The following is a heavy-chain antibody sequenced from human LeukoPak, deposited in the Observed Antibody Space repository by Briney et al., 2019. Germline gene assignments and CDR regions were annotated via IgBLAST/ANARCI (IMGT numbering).Heavy chain of an antibody. CDR3: ARRQELRFDWFDP. CDR1: AGSISSSSYY. CDR2: IYYSGST. Sequence: SETLSLTCTVSAGSISSSSYYWGWIRQPPGKGLEWIGSIYYSGSTYYNPSLKSRVTISVDTSKNQFPLKLSSVTAADTAVYYCARRQELRFDWFDPWGQGTLVTVSS. V-gene: IGHV4-39*01. J-gene: IGHJ5*02. D-gene: IGHD4-11*01.